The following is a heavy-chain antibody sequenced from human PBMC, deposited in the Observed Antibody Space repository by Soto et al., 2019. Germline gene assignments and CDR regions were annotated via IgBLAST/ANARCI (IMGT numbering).Heavy chain of an antibody. V-gene: IGHV3-74*01. CDR2: INSDGITT. CDR3: ASHPGYSSGWYNY. D-gene: IGHD6-19*01. Sequence: EVQLVESGGGLVQPGGSLRLSCAASGFTFSSYWMHWVRQAPGKGLVWVSRINSDGITTNYADSVKGRFTISRDNAKHTLYLQRNSLSAEDTAVYYCASHPGYSSGWYNYWGQGTLVTVSS. CDR1: GFTFSSYW. J-gene: IGHJ4*02.